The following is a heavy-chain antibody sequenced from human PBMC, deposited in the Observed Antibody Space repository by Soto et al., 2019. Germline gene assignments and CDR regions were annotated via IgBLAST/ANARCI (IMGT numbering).Heavy chain of an antibody. CDR1: GASIINQY. V-gene: IGHV4-59*11. CDR3: AEVTWCSEY. Sequence: SETLSLTCTVTGASIINQYWSWIRQPPGKGLEWIGYINYSGSTTYTPSLKRRVTISVDTSKNQFSLNLTSLTAADTARYYCAEVTWCSEYWGRGGLVTVSS. J-gene: IGHJ4*02. D-gene: IGHD2-8*01. CDR2: INYSGST.